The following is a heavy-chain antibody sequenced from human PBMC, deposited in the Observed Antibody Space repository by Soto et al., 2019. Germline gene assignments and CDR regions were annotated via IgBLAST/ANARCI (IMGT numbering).Heavy chain of an antibody. Sequence: DVQLLESGGGLVQPGGSLTLSCAASRFTFSAFAMSWVRQAPGKGLEWVSSIGGGGSDTYYADSVKGRFTISRDNSKNTLYLQMDSLRDEDTAVYYCAKGAVPYNGKWDWFDSWGQGTLVIVSS. J-gene: IGHJ5*01. CDR3: AKGAVPYNGKWDWFDS. CDR2: IGGGGSDT. CDR1: RFTFSAFA. V-gene: IGHV3-23*01. D-gene: IGHD1-20*01.